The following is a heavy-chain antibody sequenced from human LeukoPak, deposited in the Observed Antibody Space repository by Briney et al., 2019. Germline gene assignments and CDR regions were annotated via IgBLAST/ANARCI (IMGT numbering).Heavy chain of an antibody. CDR2: ISDTGGSA. J-gene: IGHJ5*02. CDR1: GGSISSSSYY. V-gene: IGHV3-23*01. CDR3: AKSGGAVLRFFDWNSQGMYNCFDP. D-gene: IGHD3-9*01. Sequence: PSETLSLTCTVSGGSISSSSYYWGWVRQPPGKGLEWVSTISDTGGSAYLADSVRGRFTISRDNSKNTLYLQMNSLRAEDTAVYYCAKSGGAVLRFFDWNSQGMYNCFDPWGQGTLVTVSS.